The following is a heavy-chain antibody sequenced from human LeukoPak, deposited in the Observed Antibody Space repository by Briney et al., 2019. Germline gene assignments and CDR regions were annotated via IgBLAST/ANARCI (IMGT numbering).Heavy chain of an antibody. Sequence: GASVKVSCKASGCTFTSYGISWVRQAPGQGLEWMGCISAYNGNTNYAQKLQGRVTMTTDTSTSTAYMELRSLRSDDTAVYYCARDRAYYDFWSGYYTWGQGTLVTVSS. V-gene: IGHV1-18*01. CDR1: GCTFTSYG. CDR2: ISAYNGNT. CDR3: ARDRAYYDFWSGYYT. J-gene: IGHJ5*02. D-gene: IGHD3-3*01.